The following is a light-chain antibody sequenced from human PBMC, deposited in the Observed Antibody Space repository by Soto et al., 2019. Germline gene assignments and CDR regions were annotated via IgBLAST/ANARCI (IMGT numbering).Light chain of an antibody. CDR3: SSYTSSNSFV. CDR1: SSDVGGYNY. V-gene: IGLV2-14*01. J-gene: IGLJ1*01. CDR2: DVS. Sequence: QSALPQPASLSGSPGQSITISCTGTSSDVGGYNYVSWYQQHPGKAPKLMIFDVSNRPSGVSNRFSGSKSGNTASLTISGLQAEDEADYYCSSYTSSNSFVFGTGTKVTVL.